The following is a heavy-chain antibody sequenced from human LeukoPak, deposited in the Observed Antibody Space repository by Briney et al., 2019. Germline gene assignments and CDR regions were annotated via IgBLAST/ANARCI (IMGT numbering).Heavy chain of an antibody. CDR1: GFTFSSYS. V-gene: IGHV3-21*01. Sequence: GGSLRLSCAASGFTFSSYSMNWVRQAPGKGLEWVSSISSSSSYIYYADSVKGRFTISRDYAKNSLYLQMNSLRAEDTAVYYCARDAYGDYVLDYWGQGTLVTVSS. CDR3: ARDAYGDYVLDY. CDR2: ISSSSSYI. D-gene: IGHD4-17*01. J-gene: IGHJ4*02.